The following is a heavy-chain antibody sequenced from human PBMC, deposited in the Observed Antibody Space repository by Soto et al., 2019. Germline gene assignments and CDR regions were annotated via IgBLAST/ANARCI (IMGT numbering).Heavy chain of an antibody. CDR3: AKVQGITAANDY. CDR2: ISISGDKT. D-gene: IGHD6-13*01. J-gene: IGHJ4*02. V-gene: IGHV3-23*01. Sequence: EVQILESGGGLVQPGGSLRLSCAASGFTFTNYAMTWVRQAPGKGLEWVSAISISGDKTYYADSVKGRFTISRDNSQNTLYLQMNGLTAEDTADYYCAKVQGITAANDYWGRGTLVTVSS. CDR1: GFTFTNYA.